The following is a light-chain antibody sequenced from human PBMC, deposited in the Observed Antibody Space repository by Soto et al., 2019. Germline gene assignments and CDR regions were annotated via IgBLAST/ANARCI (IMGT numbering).Light chain of an antibody. V-gene: IGLV2-14*01. CDR1: SSDVGGSNY. Sequence: QSALTQPASVSGSPGQSITISCTGTSSDVGGSNYVSWYQQSPGKAPKLMIYEVSNRPSGVSNRFSASKSGDTASLTISGLQAEDEADCYCSSYTSSSTLVFGGGTQLTVL. J-gene: IGLJ2*01. CDR2: EVS. CDR3: SSYTSSSTLV.